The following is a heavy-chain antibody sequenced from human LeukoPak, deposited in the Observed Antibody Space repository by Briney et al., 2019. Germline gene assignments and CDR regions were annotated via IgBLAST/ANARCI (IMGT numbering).Heavy chain of an antibody. D-gene: IGHD3-22*01. CDR2: IYYSGSP. J-gene: IGHJ3*02. Sequence: PSETLPLTCTVSGGSIRSYYWSWIRQPPRKGLEWTGYIYYSGSPDYNPSLKSRVTISVDTSKNQFSLKLSSVTAADTAVFYCASLTTADAFDIWGQGTMVTVSS. CDR3: ASLTTADAFDI. CDR1: GGSIRSYY. V-gene: IGHV4-59*01.